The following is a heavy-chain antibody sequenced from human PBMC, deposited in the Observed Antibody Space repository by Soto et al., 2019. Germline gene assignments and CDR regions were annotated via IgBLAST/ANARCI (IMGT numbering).Heavy chain of an antibody. CDR2: TYISGDT. Sequence: SETLSLTCSVSGDSISSYYWSWIRQSAGKGLEWIGRTYISGDTNYSPSLKSRVTMSVDTSKNQLSLKLNSVTAADTAVYYCARGQYYDFWSGYPYGMDVWGQGTTVTVSS. V-gene: IGHV4-4*07. D-gene: IGHD3-3*01. J-gene: IGHJ6*02. CDR1: GDSISSYY. CDR3: ARGQYYDFWSGYPYGMDV.